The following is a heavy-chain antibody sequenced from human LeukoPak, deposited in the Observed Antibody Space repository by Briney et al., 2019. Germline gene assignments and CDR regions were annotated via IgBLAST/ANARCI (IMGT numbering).Heavy chain of an antibody. J-gene: IGHJ6*03. Sequence: SETLSLTCTVSGGSISSSRHYWGWIRQPPGKGLEWIGNIYYSGSTWYNPSLKSRVTISVDTSKNQFSLKLSSVTAADTAVYHCARQDSYYYVDVWGKGTMVTVSS. CDR2: IYYSGST. V-gene: IGHV4-39*01. CDR1: GGSISSSRHY. CDR3: ARQDSYYYVDV.